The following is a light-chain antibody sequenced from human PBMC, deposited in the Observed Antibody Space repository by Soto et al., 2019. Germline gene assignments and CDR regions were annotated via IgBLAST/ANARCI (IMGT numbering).Light chain of an antibody. CDR1: QSMNIW. CDR2: QAS. Sequence: DIQMTQSPSTLSASVGDRVTITCRASQSMNIWLAWYQQKPGKAPKLLIYQASTLKSGVPSRFSGSGSGTEFTLTISSLQPDDFATYYCQQYHVYWTFGQGTKVDIK. CDR3: QQYHVYWT. J-gene: IGKJ1*01. V-gene: IGKV1-5*03.